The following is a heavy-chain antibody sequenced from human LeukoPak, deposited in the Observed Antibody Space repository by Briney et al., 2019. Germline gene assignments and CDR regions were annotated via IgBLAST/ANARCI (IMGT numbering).Heavy chain of an antibody. D-gene: IGHD3-10*01. J-gene: IGHJ6*03. V-gene: IGHV4-59*01. CDR2: IHYSGST. CDR3: ARVEEGYGSGRRENYYYYYMDV. CDR1: GGSISSYY. Sequence: NPSETLSLTCTVSGGSISSYYWSWIRQPPGKGLEWIGYIHYSGSTNYNPSLKSRVTISVDTSKKQSSLKLSSGTAADTAVYYCARVEEGYGSGRRENYYYYYMDVWGKGTTVTISS.